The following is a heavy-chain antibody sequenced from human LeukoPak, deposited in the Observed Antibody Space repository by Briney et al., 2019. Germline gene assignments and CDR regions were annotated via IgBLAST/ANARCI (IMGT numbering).Heavy chain of an antibody. CDR2: ISSSSSYI. J-gene: IGHJ5*02. Sequence: GGSLRLSCAASGFTFSSYSMNWVRQAPGKGLEWVSSISSSSSYIYYADSVKGRFTISRDNAKNSLYLQMNSLRAEDTAVYYCARDGYCTNGVCYGWFDPWGQETLVTVSS. CDR1: GFTFSSYS. V-gene: IGHV3-21*01. CDR3: ARDGYCTNGVCYGWFDP. D-gene: IGHD2-8*01.